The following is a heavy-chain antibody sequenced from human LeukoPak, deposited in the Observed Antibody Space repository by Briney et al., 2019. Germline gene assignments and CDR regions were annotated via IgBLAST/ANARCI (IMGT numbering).Heavy chain of an antibody. Sequence: PGGSLRLSCAASGFTFDDYAMHWVRQAPGKGLEWVSGISWNSGSIGYADSVKGRFTISRDNSKNTLYLQMNSLRAEDTAVYYCAKDSDYDFWSGYSPNWFDPWGQGTLVTVSS. V-gene: IGHV3-9*01. CDR1: GFTFDDYA. CDR2: ISWNSGSI. J-gene: IGHJ5*02. D-gene: IGHD3-3*01. CDR3: AKDSDYDFWSGYSPNWFDP.